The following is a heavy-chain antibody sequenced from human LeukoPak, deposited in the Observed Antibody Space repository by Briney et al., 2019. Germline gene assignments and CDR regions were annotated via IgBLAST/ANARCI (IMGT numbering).Heavy chain of an antibody. CDR1: GGSFSGYY. CDR3: ATCGGDCYSYYFDY. CDR2: INHSGST. Sequence: PSETLSLTCAVYGGSFSGYYWSWIRQPPGKGLEWIGEINHSGSTNYNPSLKSRVTISVDTSKNQFSLKLSSVTAADTAVYYCATCGGDCYSYYFDYWGQGTLVTVSS. V-gene: IGHV4-34*01. D-gene: IGHD2-21*02. J-gene: IGHJ4*02.